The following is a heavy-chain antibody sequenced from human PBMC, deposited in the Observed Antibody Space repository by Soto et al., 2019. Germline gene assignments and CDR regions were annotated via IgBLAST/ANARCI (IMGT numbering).Heavy chain of an antibody. V-gene: IGHV1-69*02. CDR3: ARGGITILPRRRYYYGMDV. CDR2: IIASLGIT. Sequence: SVKVSCKASGGTFSSYTISWVRQAPGQGLEWMGRIIASLGITKYAQKFQGRVTITGDTSTSTAYMELSSLRSEDTAVYYCARGGITILPRRRYYYGMDVWGQGTTVTVSS. D-gene: IGHD3-9*01. CDR1: GGTFSSYT. J-gene: IGHJ6*02.